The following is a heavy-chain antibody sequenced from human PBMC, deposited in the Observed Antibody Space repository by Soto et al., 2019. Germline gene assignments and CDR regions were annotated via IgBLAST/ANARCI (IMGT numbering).Heavy chain of an antibody. J-gene: IGHJ4*02. D-gene: IGHD4-17*01. V-gene: IGHV1-18*01. CDR3: AVTTVTTGC. CDR2: ISAYNGNT. CDR1: GYTFTSYG. Sequence: ASVKVSCKASGYTFTSYGISWVRQAPGQGLEWMGWISAYNGNTNYAQKFQGRVTMTTNTSTSTAYMELSSLRSEDTAVYYCAVTTVTTGCWGQRTLVTVSS.